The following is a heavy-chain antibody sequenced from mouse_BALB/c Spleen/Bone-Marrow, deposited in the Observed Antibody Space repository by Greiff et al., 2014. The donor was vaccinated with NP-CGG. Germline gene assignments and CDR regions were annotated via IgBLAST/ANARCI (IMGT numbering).Heavy chain of an antibody. CDR2: ISDGGSYT. V-gene: IGHV5-4*02. Sequence: VQLKESGGGLVKPGGSLKLSCAASGFTFSDYYMYWVRQTPEKRLEWVATISDGGSYTYYPDSVKGRLTISRDNVKNNLYLQLSSLKSEDTAMYYCARGPHDDDMDYWGQGTSVTVSS. J-gene: IGHJ4*01. D-gene: IGHD2-3*01. CDR1: GFTFSDYY. CDR3: ARGPHDDDMDY.